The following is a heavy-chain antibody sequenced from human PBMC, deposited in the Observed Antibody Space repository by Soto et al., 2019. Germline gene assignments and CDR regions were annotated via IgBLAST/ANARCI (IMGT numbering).Heavy chain of an antibody. V-gene: IGHV3-64D*06. J-gene: IGHJ4*02. D-gene: IGHD3-16*02. CDR1: GVTFSSYA. CDR2: ISSNGGST. CDR3: VKARNYVWGSYRSSLDY. Sequence: GGSVRLCCSASGVTFSSYAMHLFLQAPVKGLEYVSAISSNGGSTYYADSVKGRFTISRDNSKNTLYLQMSSLGAEDTAVYYCVKARNYVWGSYRSSLDYWGQGTLVTVSS.